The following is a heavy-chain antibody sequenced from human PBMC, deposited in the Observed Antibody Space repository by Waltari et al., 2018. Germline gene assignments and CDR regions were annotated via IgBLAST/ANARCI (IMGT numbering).Heavy chain of an antibody. CDR1: GFTVRSNY. CDR3: ASLVVVVAAHTFDI. V-gene: IGHV3-53*01. Sequence: EVQLVESGGGLIQPGGSLRLSCAASGFTVRSNYMSWVRQAPGKGLEWVSVIYSGGSTYYADSVKGRFTISRDNSKNTLYLQMNSLRAEDTAVYYCASLVVVVAAHTFDIWGQGTMVTVSS. J-gene: IGHJ3*02. D-gene: IGHD2-15*01. CDR2: IYSGGST.